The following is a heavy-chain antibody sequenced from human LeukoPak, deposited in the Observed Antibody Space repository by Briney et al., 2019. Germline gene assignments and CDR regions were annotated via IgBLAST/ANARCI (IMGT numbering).Heavy chain of an antibody. V-gene: IGHV3-7*03. Sequence: GGSLRLSCAASGFTFSSYWMSWVRQAPGKGLEWVANIKQDGSEKYYVDSVKGRFTISRDNAKNSLYLQMNGLRAEDMAVYYCASSRVVVVPAAISVWGKGTTVTVSS. CDR1: GFTFSSYW. CDR2: IKQDGSEK. J-gene: IGHJ6*04. CDR3: ASSRVVVVPAAISV. D-gene: IGHD2-2*02.